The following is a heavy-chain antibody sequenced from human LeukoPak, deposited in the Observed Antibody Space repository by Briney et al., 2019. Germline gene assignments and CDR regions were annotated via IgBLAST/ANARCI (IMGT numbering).Heavy chain of an antibody. CDR1: GYTFTGYY. CDR3: ARVGGQQLASRWFDP. Sequence: ASVKVSCKASGYTFTGYYMHWVRQAPGQGLEWMGWINPNSGGTNYAQKFQGRVTMTRDTSISTAYMELSRLRSDDTAVYYCARVGGQQLASRWFDPWGQGTLVTVSS. CDR2: INPNSGGT. D-gene: IGHD6-13*01. V-gene: IGHV1-2*02. J-gene: IGHJ5*02.